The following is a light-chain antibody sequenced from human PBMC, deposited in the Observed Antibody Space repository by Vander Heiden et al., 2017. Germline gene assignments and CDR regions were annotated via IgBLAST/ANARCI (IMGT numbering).Light chain of an antibody. V-gene: IGKV1-39*01. CDR1: QSISNY. CDR3: QQSYSSPRT. Sequence: DIQMTQSPSSLSASVGDRVTITCRSSQSISNYLNWYQQKPEKAPNLLIYAASTLQSGVPSRFSGGGSGTDFTLTISSLQPEDFATYYCQQSYSSPRTFGQGTKVEIK. J-gene: IGKJ1*01. CDR2: AAS.